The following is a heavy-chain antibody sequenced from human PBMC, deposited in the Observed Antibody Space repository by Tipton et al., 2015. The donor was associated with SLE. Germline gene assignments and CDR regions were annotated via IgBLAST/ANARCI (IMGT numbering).Heavy chain of an antibody. D-gene: IGHD2-15*01. J-gene: IGHJ4*02. CDR1: GYTFTSYY. CDR2: INPSGGST. Sequence: QVQLVQSGAEVKKPGASVKVSCKASGYTFTSYYMHWVRQAPGQGLEWMGIINPSGGSTSYAQKFQGRVTMTRDTSTSTVYMELSSLRSEDTAVYYCARDPDGGVVVAAMYYFDYWGQGTLVTVSS. V-gene: IGHV1-46*01. CDR3: ARDPDGGVVVAAMYYFDY.